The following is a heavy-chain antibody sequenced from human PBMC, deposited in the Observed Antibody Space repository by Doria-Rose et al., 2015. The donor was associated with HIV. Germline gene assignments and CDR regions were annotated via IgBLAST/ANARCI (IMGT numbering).Heavy chain of an antibody. Sequence: QITLKESGPVLVKPTETLTLTCTVSGVSLSSPGMGVSWIRQPPGKALEWLVNIFSDEERSYKTSLKSRLTISRGTSKSQVVLTMTDMDPVDTATYYCARIKSSRWYHKYYFDFWGQGTLVIVSA. J-gene: IGHJ4*02. CDR1: GVSLSSPGMG. D-gene: IGHD6-13*01. CDR2: IFSDEER. V-gene: IGHV2-26*01. CDR3: ARIKSSRWYHKYYFDF.